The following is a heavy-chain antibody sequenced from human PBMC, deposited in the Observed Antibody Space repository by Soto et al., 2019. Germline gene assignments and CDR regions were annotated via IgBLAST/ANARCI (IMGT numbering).Heavy chain of an antibody. Sequence: ASVKVSCKASGYTFTSFDINWVRQATGQGLEWMGWMNSNSGNTGYAQKFQGRVTMTRDTSISTAYMELSSLTSEDTAVYYCARGRYYYGAGSLGPFDYWGQGTLDTVSS. J-gene: IGHJ4*02. CDR1: GYTFTSFD. CDR2: MNSNSGNT. D-gene: IGHD3-10*01. V-gene: IGHV1-8*01. CDR3: ARGRYYYGAGSLGPFDY.